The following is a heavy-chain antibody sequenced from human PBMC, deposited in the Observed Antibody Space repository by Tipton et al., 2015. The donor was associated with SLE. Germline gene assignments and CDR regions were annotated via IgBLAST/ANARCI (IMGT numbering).Heavy chain of an antibody. CDR2: IYTSGST. CDR1: GGSISSGSYY. J-gene: IGHJ3*02. CDR3: ARLGEEMADDAFDI. Sequence: TLSLTCTVSGGSISSGSYYWTWIRQPAGKGLEWIGHIYTSGSTNYNPSLKSRVTISVDTSKNQFSLKLSSVTAADTAVYYCARLGEEMADDAFDIWGQGTMVTVSS. D-gene: IGHD5-24*01. V-gene: IGHV4-61*09.